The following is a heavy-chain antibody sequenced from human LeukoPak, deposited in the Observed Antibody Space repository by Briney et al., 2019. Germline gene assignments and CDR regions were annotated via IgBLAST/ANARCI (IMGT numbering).Heavy chain of an antibody. CDR2: IYYSGST. J-gene: IGHJ5*02. V-gene: IGHV4-59*12. D-gene: IGHD6-13*01. Sequence: SETLSLTCTVSGGSISSYYWSWIRQPPGKGLEWIGYIYYSGSTNYNPSLKSRVTISVDRSKNQFSLKLSSVTAADTAVYYCARARAAAGTTPLYNWSDPWGQGILVTVSS. CDR3: ARARAAAGTTPLYNWSDP. CDR1: GGSISSYY.